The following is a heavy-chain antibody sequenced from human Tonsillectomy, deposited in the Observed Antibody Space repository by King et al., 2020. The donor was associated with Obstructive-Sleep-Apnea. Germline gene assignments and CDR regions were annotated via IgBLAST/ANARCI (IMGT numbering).Heavy chain of an antibody. CDR1: GYTFTSYD. CDR2: MNPNSVNT. CDR3: ASITYYYDSSGYYRDY. D-gene: IGHD3-22*01. V-gene: IGHV1-8*01. J-gene: IGHJ4*02. Sequence: EQLVQSGAEVKKPGASVKVSCKASGYTFTSYDINWVRQATGQGLEWMGWMNPNSVNTGYAQKFQGRVTMTRNTSISTAYMELSSLRSEDTAVYYCASITYYYDSSGYYRDYWGQGTLVTVSS.